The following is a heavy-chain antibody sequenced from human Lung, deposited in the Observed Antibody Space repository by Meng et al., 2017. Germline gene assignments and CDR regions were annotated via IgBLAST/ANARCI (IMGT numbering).Heavy chain of an antibody. CDR2: INHSGST. Sequence: VQLPQLGAGLLKPSETLSLTCVVSGVSFSDYYWSWIRQPPGKGLEWIGEINHSGSTNYNPSLESRATISVDTSQNNLSLKLSSVTAADSAAYYCARGPTTMAHDFDYWGQGTLVTVSS. CDR3: ARGPTTMAHDFDY. V-gene: IGHV4-34*01. D-gene: IGHD4-11*01. J-gene: IGHJ4*02. CDR1: GVSFSDYY.